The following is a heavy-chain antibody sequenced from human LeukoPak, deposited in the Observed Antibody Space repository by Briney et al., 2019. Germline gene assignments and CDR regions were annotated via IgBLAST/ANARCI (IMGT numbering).Heavy chain of an antibody. V-gene: IGHV3-7*01. CDR1: GFTFSSYW. CDR3: ARDNSSSWLNWFDP. CDR2: IKQDGSEK. J-gene: IGHJ5*02. Sequence: PGGSLRLSCAASGFTFSSYWMSWVRQAPGKGLEWVANIKQDGSEKYYVDSVKGRFTISRDNAKNSLYLQMNSLRAEDTAVYYCARDNSSSWLNWFDPWGQGTLVTVSS. D-gene: IGHD6-13*01.